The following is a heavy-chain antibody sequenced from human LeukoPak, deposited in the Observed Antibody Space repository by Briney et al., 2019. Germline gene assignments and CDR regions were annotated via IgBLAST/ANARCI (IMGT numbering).Heavy chain of an antibody. CDR1: GFTFSSYW. V-gene: IGHV3-74*01. Sequence: PGGSLRLSCAASGFTFSSYWMHWARHAPGKGLVWVSRINSDGSSTSYADSVKGRFTISRDNAKNTLYLQMNSLRAEDTAVYYCARWATVVTYGMDVWGQGTTVTVSS. J-gene: IGHJ6*02. CDR3: ARWATVVTYGMDV. CDR2: INSDGSST. D-gene: IGHD4-23*01.